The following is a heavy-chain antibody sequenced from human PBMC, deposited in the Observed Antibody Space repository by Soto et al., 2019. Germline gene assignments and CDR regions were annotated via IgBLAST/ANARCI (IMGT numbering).Heavy chain of an antibody. V-gene: IGHV3-30*18. J-gene: IGHJ6*02. CDR1: GFTFSSYG. CDR3: GKDFWLYYYDSSGFLRDV. D-gene: IGHD3-22*01. Sequence: HPGGSLRLSCAASGFTFSSYGMHWVRQAPGKGLEWVAVISYDGSNKYYADSVKGRFTISRDNSKNTLYLQMNSLRAEDTAVYYCGKDFWLYYYDSSGFLRDVWGQGTRSPSP. CDR2: ISYDGSNK.